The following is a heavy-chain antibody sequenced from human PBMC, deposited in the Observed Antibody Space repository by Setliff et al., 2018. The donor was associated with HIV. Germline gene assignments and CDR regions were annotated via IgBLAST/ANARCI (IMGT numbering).Heavy chain of an antibody. CDR1: GFSFSGAW. J-gene: IGHJ6*03. Sequence: SGGSLRLSCAASGFSFSGAWMRWVRQAPGKGLEWVAYIYPSYSTVHYGDSVKGRFTISRDNAKNSLYLQMNSLRAEDTAVYYCAREMAFHSSGWYGYYMDVWGKGTTVTVSS. CDR2: IYPSYSTV. V-gene: IGHV3-11*01. D-gene: IGHD6-19*01. CDR3: AREMAFHSSGWYGYYMDV.